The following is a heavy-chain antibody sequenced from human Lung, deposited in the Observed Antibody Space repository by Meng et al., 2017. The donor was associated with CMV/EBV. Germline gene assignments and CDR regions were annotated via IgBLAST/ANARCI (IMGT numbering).Heavy chain of an antibody. V-gene: IGHV4-4*07. D-gene: IGHD5-24*01. CDR3: ARGSRDEAFQH. CDR2: IYTSGST. Sequence: GRLPESCPGLVKPSESLSLSCTVAGGSISIYYWSWIRQPAGKGLEWIGRIYTSGSTNYNPSLKSRVTMSVDTSKNQFSLKLSSVTAADTAVYYCARGSRDEAFQHWGQGTLVTVSS. CDR1: GGSISIYY. J-gene: IGHJ1*01.